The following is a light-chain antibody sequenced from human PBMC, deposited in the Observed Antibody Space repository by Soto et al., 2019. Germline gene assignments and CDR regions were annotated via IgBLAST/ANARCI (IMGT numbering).Light chain of an antibody. CDR3: QQYGSSPALT. CDR1: QSVSSSY. Sequence: EIVLTQSPGTLSLSPGERDTISCRASQSVSSSYLAWYQQKPGQAPRLLIYGASSRATGIPDRFSGSGSGTDFTLTISRLEPEDFAVYYCQQYGSSPALTFGGGTKVDIK. CDR2: GAS. V-gene: IGKV3-20*01. J-gene: IGKJ4*01.